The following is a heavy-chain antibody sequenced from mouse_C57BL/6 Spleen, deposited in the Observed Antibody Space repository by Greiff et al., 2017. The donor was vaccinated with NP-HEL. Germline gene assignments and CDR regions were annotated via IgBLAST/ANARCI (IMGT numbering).Heavy chain of an antibody. CDR2: IYPRDGST. Sequence: QVHVKQSGPELVKPGASVKLSCKASGYTFTSYDINWVKQRPGQGLEWIGWIYPRDGSTKYNEKFKGKATLTVDTSSSTAYMELHSLTSEDSAVYFCARSGGNLYFDYWGQGTTLTVSS. CDR3: ARSGGNLYFDY. J-gene: IGHJ2*01. CDR1: GYTFTSYD. V-gene: IGHV1-85*01. D-gene: IGHD1-1*02.